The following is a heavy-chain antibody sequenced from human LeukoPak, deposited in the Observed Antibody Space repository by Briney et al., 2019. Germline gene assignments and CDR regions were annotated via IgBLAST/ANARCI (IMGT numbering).Heavy chain of an antibody. D-gene: IGHD6-13*01. J-gene: IGHJ4*02. CDR2: IYHSGST. CDR1: GYSISSGYY. V-gene: IGHV4-38-2*02. CDR3: ASRPADSTWYGVFDY. Sequence: PSETLSLTCTVSGYSISSGYYWGWIRQPPGKGLEWIGSIYHSGSTNYNPSLKSRVTMSLDTSRDQFSLRLSSVTAADTAIYYCASRPADSTWYGVFDYWSQGTLVTVSS.